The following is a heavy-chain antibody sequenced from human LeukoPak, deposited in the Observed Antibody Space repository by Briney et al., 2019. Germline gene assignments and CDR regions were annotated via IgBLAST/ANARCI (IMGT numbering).Heavy chain of an antibody. D-gene: IGHD2-15*01. CDR2: IYASGNS. Sequence: PSETLSLTCTVSGDSNSSDTYYWSWIRQPAGKGLEWIERIYASGNSNYNASLRSRVTISIDTSKNQFSLRLSSVIAADTAVYYCAGTRRYCSGGSCYNWFDPWGQGTLVTVSS. CDR1: GDSNSSDTYY. V-gene: IGHV4-61*02. J-gene: IGHJ5*02. CDR3: AGTRRYCSGGSCYNWFDP.